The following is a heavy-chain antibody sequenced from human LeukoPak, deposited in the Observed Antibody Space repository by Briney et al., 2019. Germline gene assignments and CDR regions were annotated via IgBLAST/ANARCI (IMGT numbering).Heavy chain of an antibody. D-gene: IGHD3-22*01. Sequence: ASVKVSCKASGYTFSGYYMHWVRQAPGQGLEWMGWINPNSGGTNYAQKFQGRVTMTRDSSISTAYMELSRLRSDDTAVYYCARAFYDSSDYEYFDHWGQGTMVTVCS. V-gene: IGHV1-2*02. J-gene: IGHJ1*01. CDR3: ARAFYDSSDYEYFDH. CDR2: INPNSGGT. CDR1: GYTFSGYY.